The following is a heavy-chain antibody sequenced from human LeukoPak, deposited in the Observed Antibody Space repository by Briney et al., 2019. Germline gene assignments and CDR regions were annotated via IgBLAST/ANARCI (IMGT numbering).Heavy chain of an antibody. CDR1: GYTLTRYY. Sequence: ASVKVSCKASGYTLTRYYMHWVRQAPGQGREWMGWINPNSGGTNYAQKFQGRVTMTRDTSISTAYMELSRLRSDDTAVYYCARVVSGWYDNYYYYMDVWGKGTTVTVSS. V-gene: IGHV1-2*02. J-gene: IGHJ6*03. CDR2: INPNSGGT. CDR3: ARVVSGWYDNYYYYMDV. D-gene: IGHD6-19*01.